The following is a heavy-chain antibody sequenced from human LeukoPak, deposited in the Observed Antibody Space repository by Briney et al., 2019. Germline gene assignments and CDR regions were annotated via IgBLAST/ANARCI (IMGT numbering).Heavy chain of an antibody. V-gene: IGHV3-23*01. CDR3: AKDLVRGVPFDY. Sequence: GGSLRLSCAASGFTFSSYGMSWVRQAPGKGLEWVSAISGSGGSTYHADSVKGRFTISRDNSKNTLYLQMNSLRAKDTAVYYCAKDLVRGVPFDYWGQGTLVTVSS. J-gene: IGHJ4*01. D-gene: IGHD3-10*01. CDR2: ISGSGGST. CDR1: GFTFSSYG.